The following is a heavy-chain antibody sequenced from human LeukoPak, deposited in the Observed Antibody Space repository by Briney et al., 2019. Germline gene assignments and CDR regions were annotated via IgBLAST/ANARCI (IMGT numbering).Heavy chain of an antibody. CDR1: GYTFTNVD. D-gene: IGHD3-16*01. Sequence: ASVKVSCKASGYTFTNVDINWVRQAPGQGLEWMGWISAYNGNTNYAQKLQGRVTMTTDTSTSTAYMELRSLRSDDTAVYYCARLEALYDYVWRSWDYWGQGTLVTVSS. CDR3: ARLEALYDYVWRSWDY. V-gene: IGHV1-18*01. J-gene: IGHJ4*02. CDR2: ISAYNGNT.